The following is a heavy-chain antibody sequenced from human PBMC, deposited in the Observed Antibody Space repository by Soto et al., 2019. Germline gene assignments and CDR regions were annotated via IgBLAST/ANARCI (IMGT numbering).Heavy chain of an antibody. CDR2: INDRGSI. J-gene: IGHJ2*01. Sequence: QVQLQQWGAGPLRPLETLSLTCGVSGGSFSGYYWAWIRQSPGQGLGWIGEINDRGSINYNPSLKSRVSISVDTSNIHYSLNLRSVTAADTAVYYCARESHDILTGPPWVWYFDLWGRGTLVTVSS. CDR3: ARESHDILTGPPWVWYFDL. CDR1: GGSFSGYY. V-gene: IGHV4-34*01. D-gene: IGHD3-9*01.